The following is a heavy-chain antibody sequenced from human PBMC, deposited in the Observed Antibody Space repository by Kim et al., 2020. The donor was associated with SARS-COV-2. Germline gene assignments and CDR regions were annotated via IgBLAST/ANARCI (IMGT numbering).Heavy chain of an antibody. CDR3: ARDDYYGSGSLDY. D-gene: IGHD3-10*01. Sequence: YNPSLKSRVTISVDTSKNQFSLKLSSVTAADTAVYYCARDDYYGSGSLDYWGQGTLVTVSS. J-gene: IGHJ4*02. V-gene: IGHV4-34*01.